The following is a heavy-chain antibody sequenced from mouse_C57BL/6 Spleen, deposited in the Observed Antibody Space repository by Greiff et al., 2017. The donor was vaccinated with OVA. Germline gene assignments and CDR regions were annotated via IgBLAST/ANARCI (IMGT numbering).Heavy chain of an antibody. V-gene: IGHV5-4*01. D-gene: IGHD2-5*01. Sequence: EVKLMESGGGLVKPGGSLKLSCAASGFTFSSYAMSWVRQTPEKRLEWVATISDGGSYTYYPDNVKGRFTISRDNAKNNLYLQMSHLKSEDTAMYYCARDAPYYSIRYWYFEVWGTGTTVTVSS. CDR3: ARDAPYYSIRYWYFEV. J-gene: IGHJ1*03. CDR2: ISDGGSYT. CDR1: GFTFSSYA.